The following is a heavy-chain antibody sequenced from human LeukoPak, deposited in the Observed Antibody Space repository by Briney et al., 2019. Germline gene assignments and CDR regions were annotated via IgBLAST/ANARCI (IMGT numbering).Heavy chain of an antibody. CDR1: GYSFTGYH. Sequence: ASVKVSCKASGYSFTGYHIHWVRQAPGQGPEWVGWINPDTGGTKCAQKFQGRVTLTRDTSINTAYMELNGPRSDDTAMYYCARDVPGYSSYFDYWGQGTVVTVSS. V-gene: IGHV1-2*02. J-gene: IGHJ4*02. CDR3: ARDVPGYSSYFDY. D-gene: IGHD6-19*01. CDR2: INPDTGGT.